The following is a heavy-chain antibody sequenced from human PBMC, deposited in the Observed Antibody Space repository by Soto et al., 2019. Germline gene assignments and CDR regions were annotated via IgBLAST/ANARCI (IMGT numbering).Heavy chain of an antibody. V-gene: IGHV3-30*18. CDR1: GFTFRNYG. J-gene: IGHJ4*02. D-gene: IGHD5-18*01. CDR3: AKDLRGYSDY. CDR2: VSYSGNDK. Sequence: PGGSLRLSCVASGFTFRNYGMHWVRQAPGKGLEWVAVVSYSGNDKKFADSVKGRFTISRDNSKNTLYLQMNSLRAEDTAVYYCAKDLRGYSDYWGQGTLVTVSS.